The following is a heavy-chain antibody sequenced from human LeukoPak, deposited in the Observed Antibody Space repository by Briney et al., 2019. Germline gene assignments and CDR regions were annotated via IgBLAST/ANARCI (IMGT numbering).Heavy chain of an antibody. CDR1: GFTFNRHA. CDR3: AREGHYRRYFAL. Sequence: GGSLRLSCAASGFTFNRHAMAWVRQAPGKGLEWGSVSYRGGSSYYADSVKGRFTISRDNSKKTLALQMTPLRAEDTAVYFCAREGHYRRYFALWGRGTLVTVPS. J-gene: IGHJ2*01. V-gene: IGHV3-53*01. CDR2: SYRGGSS. D-gene: IGHD3-16*02.